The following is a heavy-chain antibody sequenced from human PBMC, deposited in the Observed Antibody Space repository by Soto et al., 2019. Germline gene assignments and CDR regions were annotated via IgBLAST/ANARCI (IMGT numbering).Heavy chain of an antibody. V-gene: IGHV4-31*03. J-gene: IGHJ5*02. D-gene: IGHD4-17*01. CDR1: GGSISSGGYY. CDR3: ARGKSAVTTVTRALNWFDP. Sequence: QVQLQESGPGLVKPSQTLSLTCTVSGGSISSGGYYWSWIRQHPGKGLEWIGYIYYSGSTYYNPSLKSRVTISVDTSKNQFSLKLSSVTAADTAVYYCARGKSAVTTVTRALNWFDPWGQGTLVTVSS. CDR2: IYYSGST.